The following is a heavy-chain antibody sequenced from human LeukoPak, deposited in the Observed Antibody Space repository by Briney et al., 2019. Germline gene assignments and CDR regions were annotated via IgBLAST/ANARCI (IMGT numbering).Heavy chain of an antibody. CDR1: GGTFSSYA. J-gene: IGHJ4*02. V-gene: IGHV1-69*05. CDR3: ASSSYYDSSLGY. D-gene: IGHD3-22*01. CDR2: IIPIFGTA. Sequence: ASVKVSCKASGGTFSSYAISWVRQAPGQGLEWMGGIIPIFGTANYAQKFQGRVTITTDESTSTAYMELSSLRSGDTAVYYCASSSYYDSSLGYWGQGTLVTVSS.